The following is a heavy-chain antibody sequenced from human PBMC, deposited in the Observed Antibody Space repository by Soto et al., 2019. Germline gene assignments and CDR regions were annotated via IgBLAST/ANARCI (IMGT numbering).Heavy chain of an antibody. CDR2: ISAYNGNT. V-gene: IGHV1-18*01. J-gene: IGHJ6*02. D-gene: IGHD4-17*01. Sequence: GASVKVSCKASGYTFTSYGISWVRQAPGQGLEWMGWISAYNGNTNYAQKLQGRVTMTTDTSTSTAYMELRSLRSDDTAVYYCARERTTVTPYYYYGMDVWGQGTTVTVSS. CDR1: GYTFTSYG. CDR3: ARERTTVTPYYYYGMDV.